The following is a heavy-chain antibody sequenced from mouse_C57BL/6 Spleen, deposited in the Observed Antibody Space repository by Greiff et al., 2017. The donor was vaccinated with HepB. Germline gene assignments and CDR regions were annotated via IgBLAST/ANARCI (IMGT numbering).Heavy chain of an antibody. CDR3: ARDRYYYYGDNYAMDY. Sequence: QVQLQQPGAELVRPGSSVKLSCKASGYTFTSYWMHWVKQRPIQGLEWIGNIDPSDSETHYNQKFKDKATLTVDKSSSTAYMQLSSLTSEDSAVYYCARDRYYYYGDNYAMDYWGQGTSVTVSS. D-gene: IGHD1-1*01. CDR2: IDPSDSET. V-gene: IGHV1-52*01. J-gene: IGHJ4*01. CDR1: GYTFTSYW.